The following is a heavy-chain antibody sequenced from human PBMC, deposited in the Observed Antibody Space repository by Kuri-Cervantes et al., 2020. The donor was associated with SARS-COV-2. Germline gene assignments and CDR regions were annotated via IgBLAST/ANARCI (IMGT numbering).Heavy chain of an antibody. Sequence: GESLKISCAASGFTFSSYAMHWVRQAPGKGLEWVAVISYDGSNKYYADSVKGRFTISRDNSKNTLYLQMNSLRAEDTAVYYRAREGERWLQFDFVWGQGTLVTVSS. CDR3: AREGERWLQFDFV. D-gene: IGHD5-24*01. J-gene: IGHJ4*02. V-gene: IGHV3-30*04. CDR1: GFTFSSYA. CDR2: ISYDGSNK.